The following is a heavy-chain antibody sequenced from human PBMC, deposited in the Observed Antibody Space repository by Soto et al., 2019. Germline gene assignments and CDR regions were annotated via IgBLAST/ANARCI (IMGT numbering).Heavy chain of an antibody. J-gene: IGHJ3*02. CDR3: GRKDESGNANFVFDI. D-gene: IGHD3-3*01. CDR2: IYYSGST. Sequence: SETLSLTCTVSGGSISSSSYYWGWIRQPPGKGLEWIGSIYYSGSTYYNPSLKSRVTISVDTSKNQFSLKLSSVTAADTAVYYGGRKDESGNANFVFDIVVKGKLVS. V-gene: IGHV4-39*01. CDR1: GGSISSSSYY.